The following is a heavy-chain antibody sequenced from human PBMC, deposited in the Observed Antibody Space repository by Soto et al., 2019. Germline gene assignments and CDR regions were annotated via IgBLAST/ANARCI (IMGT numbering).Heavy chain of an antibody. D-gene: IGHD4-17*01. CDR2: IWHDGSNQ. J-gene: IGHJ4*02. CDR1: RFTFRNYG. V-gene: IGHV3-33*01. Sequence: QVQLVESGGGVVQPGRSLRLSCAASRFTFRNYGMHWVRQAPGKGLEWLAVIWHDGSNQYYTDFVKGRFSISRDNSKNTLYLQMNSLRDDDTGIYYCARQTPSAYGDYACPDYWGRGTLVSVSS. CDR3: ARQTPSAYGDYACPDY.